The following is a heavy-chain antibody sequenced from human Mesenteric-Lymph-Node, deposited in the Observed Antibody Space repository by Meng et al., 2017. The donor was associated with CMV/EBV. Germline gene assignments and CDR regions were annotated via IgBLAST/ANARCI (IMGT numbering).Heavy chain of an antibody. D-gene: IGHD2-15*01. V-gene: IGHV3-21*01. J-gene: IGHJ4*02. CDR1: GFTFSNYE. Sequence: GESLKISCAASGFTFSNYEMNWVRQAPGKGLEWVSSISSSSSYIYHADSVKGRFTISRDNAKNSLYLQMNSLRAEDTAVYYCAREGAAHGRYFDYWGQGTLVTVSS. CDR2: ISSSSSYI. CDR3: AREGAAHGRYFDY.